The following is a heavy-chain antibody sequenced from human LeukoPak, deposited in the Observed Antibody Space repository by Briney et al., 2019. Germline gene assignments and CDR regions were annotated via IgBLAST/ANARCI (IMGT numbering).Heavy chain of an antibody. V-gene: IGHV4-39*07. CDR2: IYYRGNT. D-gene: IGHD1-26*01. J-gene: IGHJ3*01. CDR1: GGSISSISYY. CDR3: ARQFLVGSTFHAFDL. Sequence: SETLSLTCTVSGGSISSISYYWGWLRQPPGTGLEWVGHIYYRGNTFYNPTLKSRVTISVDTSKKQFSLKLTSVTAADMAVYFCARQFLVGSTFHAFDLWGQGTRVTVSS.